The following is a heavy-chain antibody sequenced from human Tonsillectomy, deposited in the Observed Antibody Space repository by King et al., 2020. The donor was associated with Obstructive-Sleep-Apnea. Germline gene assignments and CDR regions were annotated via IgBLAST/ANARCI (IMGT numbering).Heavy chain of an antibody. CDR2: INDSGST. D-gene: IGHD5-18*01. CDR3: ARGGYSYGYGY. Sequence: VQLQQWGAGLLKPSETLSLTCAVYGGSFSGYYWSWIRQPPGKGLEWIGEINDSGSTNYNPSLKSRVTISVDTSKNQFSVKMSSVTAADTAVYYCARGGYSYGYGYWGHGTLVTVSS. J-gene: IGHJ4*01. CDR1: GGSFSGYY. V-gene: IGHV4-34*01.